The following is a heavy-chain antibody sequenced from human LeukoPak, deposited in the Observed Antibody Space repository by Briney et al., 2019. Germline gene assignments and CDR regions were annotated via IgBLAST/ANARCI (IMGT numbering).Heavy chain of an antibody. CDR1: GFNFREYG. Sequence: GGSLRLSCAASGFNFREYGMHWVRQAPGKGLEWVAVMWNDGITGKHADSVRGRFSVSRDNSKNTVYLQMDSLRADDTSVYYCARDGSGWSSDYWGQGTLVTVSS. CDR3: ARDGSGWSSDY. V-gene: IGHV3-33*01. D-gene: IGHD6-19*01. CDR2: MWNDGITG. J-gene: IGHJ4*02.